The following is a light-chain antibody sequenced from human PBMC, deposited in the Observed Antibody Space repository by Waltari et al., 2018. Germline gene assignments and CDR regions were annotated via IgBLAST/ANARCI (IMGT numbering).Light chain of an antibody. Sequence: AIRMTQSPSSISASTGDRVTITCRASQGISSYLAWYQQKPGKAPKLLIYAASTLQSGVPSRFSGSGSGTDFTLTISCLQSEDFATYYCQQYYSYGTFGQGTKVEIK. CDR2: AAS. J-gene: IGKJ1*01. CDR3: QQYYSYGT. V-gene: IGKV1-8*01. CDR1: QGISSY.